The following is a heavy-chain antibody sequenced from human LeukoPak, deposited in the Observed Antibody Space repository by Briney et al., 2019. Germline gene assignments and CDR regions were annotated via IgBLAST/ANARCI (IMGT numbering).Heavy chain of an antibody. CDR1: GGSFNDNY. D-gene: IGHD2-15*01. Sequence: SETLSLTCNVPGGSFNDNYWNWIRHLPGKGLVWIGYVYHNGHSDYSPSLKSRVTISVDTSTHQFSLKMISVTAADTAVYYCASLGYSSGWLDSWGHGSLVIVSS. CDR3: ASLGYSSGWLDS. J-gene: IGHJ5*01. CDR2: VYHNGHS. V-gene: IGHV4-59*01.